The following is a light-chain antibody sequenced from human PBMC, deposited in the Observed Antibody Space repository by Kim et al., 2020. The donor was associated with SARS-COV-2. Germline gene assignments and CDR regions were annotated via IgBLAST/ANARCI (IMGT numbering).Light chain of an antibody. CDR1: QSISSW. CDR3: QQYSSYPRT. V-gene: IGKV1-5*03. Sequence: DIQMTQSPSTRSASVGDRVTITCRASQSISSWLAWYQQKPGKAPKLLIYRASSLENGVTSRFSGSGSGTKFTLTISSLQPDDFATYYCQQYSSYPRTFGQGAKVDIK. J-gene: IGKJ1*01. CDR2: RAS.